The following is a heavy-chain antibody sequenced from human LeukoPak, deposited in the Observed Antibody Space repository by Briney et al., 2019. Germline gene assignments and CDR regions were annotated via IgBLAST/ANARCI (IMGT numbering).Heavy chain of an antibody. V-gene: IGHV4-4*02. J-gene: IGHJ6*02. CDR3: ARTYYYDSSGYYGPYGMDV. D-gene: IGHD3-22*01. CDR2: IYHSGST. CDR1: GGSISSSNW. Sequence: PSETLSLTCAVSGGSISSSNWWSWVRQPPGKGLEWIGEIYHSGSTNYNPSLKSRVTISVDKSKNQFSLKLSSVTAADTAVYYCARTYYYDSSGYYGPYGMDVWGQGTTVTVSS.